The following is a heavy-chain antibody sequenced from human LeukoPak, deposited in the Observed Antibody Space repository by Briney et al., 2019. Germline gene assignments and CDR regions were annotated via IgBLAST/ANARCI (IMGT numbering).Heavy chain of an antibody. CDR1: GGSIHN. CDR2: ISGSGTI. J-gene: IGHJ4*02. D-gene: IGHD3-22*01. Sequence: ASETLSLTCTVSGGSIHNWSWIRQPAGKGLEWIGRISGSGTITYNPALQSRLTISIDTSKNQFSLKLMSVTAADTAVYYCARDGFYDSSGYYYNWVFDYWGQGTLVTVSS. V-gene: IGHV4-4*07. CDR3: ARDGFYDSSGYYYNWVFDY.